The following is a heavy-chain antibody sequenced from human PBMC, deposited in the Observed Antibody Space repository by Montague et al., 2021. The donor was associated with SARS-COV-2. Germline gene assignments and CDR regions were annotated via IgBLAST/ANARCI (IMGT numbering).Heavy chain of an antibody. J-gene: IGHJ4*02. Sequence: SETLSLTCAVYGGSFHIFSWGWIRQSPGKGLEWIGEVDHSGNTKYNPSFKSRVTISVGTSKNQFSLNLTSVTAADTAIYYCARGTRAAQITPGFRYWGQGTQVAVSS. CDR2: VDHSGNT. V-gene: IGHV4-34*01. D-gene: IGHD5-24*01. CDR1: GGSFHIFS. CDR3: ARGTRAAQITPGFRY.